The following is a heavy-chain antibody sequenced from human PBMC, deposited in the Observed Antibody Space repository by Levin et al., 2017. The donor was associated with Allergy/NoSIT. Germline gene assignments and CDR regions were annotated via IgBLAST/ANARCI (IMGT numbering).Heavy chain of an antibody. D-gene: IGHD5-24*01. J-gene: IGHJ4*02. CDR1: GFTFSSYS. Sequence: GESLKISCAASGFTFSSYSMNWVRQAPGKGLEWVSSISSSSSYIYYADSVKGRFTISRDNAKNSLYLQMNSLRAEDTAVYYCAREMATTVGFDYWGQGTLVTVSS. CDR2: ISSSSSYI. CDR3: AREMATTVGFDY. V-gene: IGHV3-21*01.